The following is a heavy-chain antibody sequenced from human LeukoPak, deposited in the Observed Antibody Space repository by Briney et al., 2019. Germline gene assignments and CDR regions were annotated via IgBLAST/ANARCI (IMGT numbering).Heavy chain of an antibody. CDR1: GFTFSNYW. V-gene: IGHV3-7*01. J-gene: IGHJ4*02. CDR2: INQDGSGK. CDR3: AITLVRGVRNHPGY. Sequence: PGGSLSLSCAASGFTFSNYWMHWVRQAPGKGLEWVANINQDGSGKYYVDPVEGRFTISRDNARNLLYLQMNSLRPEDTAVYYCAITLVRGVRNHPGYLGQGTLVTVSS. D-gene: IGHD3-10*01.